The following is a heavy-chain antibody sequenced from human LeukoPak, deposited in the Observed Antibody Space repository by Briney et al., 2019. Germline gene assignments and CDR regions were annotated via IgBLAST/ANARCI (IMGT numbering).Heavy chain of an antibody. J-gene: IGHJ6*03. CDR2: IRYDGNNK. CDR1: GFTFSNYG. CDR3: AKDVPYYYGSGSYYYYYYMDV. V-gene: IGHV3-30*02. Sequence: GGSLRLSCGASGFTFSNYGMLWVRQAPGKGLEWVAFIRYDGNNKLYADSMKGRFTISRDNSKNTLCLQMNSLRAEDTAVYYCAKDVPYYYGSGSYYYYYYMDVWGKGTTVTISS. D-gene: IGHD3-10*01.